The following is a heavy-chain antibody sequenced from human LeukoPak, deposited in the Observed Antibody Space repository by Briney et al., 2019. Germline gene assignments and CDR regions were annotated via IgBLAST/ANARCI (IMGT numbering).Heavy chain of an antibody. V-gene: IGHV1-8*01. CDR3: ARGFSDYDGTDYAFSYY. CDR2: MNPKSGTT. D-gene: IGHD3-22*01. CDR1: GYTFTSYD. Sequence: ASVTVSCKASGYTFTSYDINWVRQATGQGLEWMGWMNPKSGTTGYAQKFRGRVTMTRDTSITTAYMELSSLTSEDTAVYYCARGFSDYDGTDYAFSYYWGQGTLVTVSS. J-gene: IGHJ4*02.